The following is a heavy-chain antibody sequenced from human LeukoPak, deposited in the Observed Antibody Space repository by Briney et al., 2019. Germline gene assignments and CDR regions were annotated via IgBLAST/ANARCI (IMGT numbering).Heavy chain of an antibody. CDR1: GGTFISYT. J-gene: IGHJ6*04. D-gene: IGHD2-15*01. Sequence: SVKVSCKASGGTFISYTISWVRQAPGQGLEWMGGIIPLFGTPDYAQKFQDRLTITADKSTSTAYMELTSLRSEDTAVYYCASATLRCSGGSCYEMDVWGKGTTVTVSS. CDR2: IIPLFGTP. CDR3: ASATLRCSGGSCYEMDV. V-gene: IGHV1-69*06.